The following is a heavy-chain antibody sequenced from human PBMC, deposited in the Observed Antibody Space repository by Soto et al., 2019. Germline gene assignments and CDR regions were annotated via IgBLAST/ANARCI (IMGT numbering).Heavy chain of an antibody. D-gene: IGHD5-18*01. CDR3: AKPNPKNTGYSYGYSNALDI. J-gene: IGHJ3*02. Sequence: GGSLRLSCAASGFTFSSYAMSWVRQAPGKGLEWVSAISGSGGSTYYADSVKGRFTISRDNSKNTLYLQMNSLRAEDTAVYYCAKPNPKNTGYSYGYSNALDIWGQGTMVTVSS. CDR1: GFTFSSYA. V-gene: IGHV3-23*01. CDR2: ISGSGGST.